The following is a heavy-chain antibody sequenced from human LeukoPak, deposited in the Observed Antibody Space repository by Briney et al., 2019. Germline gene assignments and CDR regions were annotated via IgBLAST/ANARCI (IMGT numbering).Heavy chain of an antibody. V-gene: IGHV3-7*01. Sequence: GRSLRLSCAVSGFSIRSSWMSWVRQTPGKGLEWVADMNEDGSVTWYADSVKGRFTVSRDNAKNSVDLQMSSLRVEDTAVYYCARDPAWGAIDYWGQGTLVTVSS. CDR1: GFSIRSSW. J-gene: IGHJ4*02. D-gene: IGHD7-27*01. CDR3: ARDPAWGAIDY. CDR2: MNEDGSVT.